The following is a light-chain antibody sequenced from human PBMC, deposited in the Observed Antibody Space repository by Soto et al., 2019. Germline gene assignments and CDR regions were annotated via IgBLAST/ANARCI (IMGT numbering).Light chain of an antibody. CDR3: QHYNSYSEA. CDR2: KAS. J-gene: IGKJ1*01. V-gene: IGKV1-5*03. Sequence: DIQMTKSPSTLSGSVGDRVTITCRASQTISSWLGWYQQKPGKAPKLLIYKASTFKSGVPSRFSGSGSGTEFTLTISSLQPDDFATYYCQHYNSYSEAFGQGTKVELK. CDR1: QTISSW.